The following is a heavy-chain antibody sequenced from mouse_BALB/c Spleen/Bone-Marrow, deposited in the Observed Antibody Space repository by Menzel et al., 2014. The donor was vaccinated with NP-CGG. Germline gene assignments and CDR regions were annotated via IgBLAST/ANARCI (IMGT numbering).Heavy chain of an antibody. CDR3: GSGPRWDYSWFAY. J-gene: IGHJ3*01. V-gene: IGHV1-80*01. CDR2: IYPGDGDT. D-gene: IGHD4-1*01. Sequence: VQLQQSGAELVRPGSSVKISCKASGYTFRSYWMNWVKQRPGQGLEWIGQIYPGDGDTNYNGKFKGRVTLTADKSSSTASMQLGSHTAEESAVYFCGSGPRWDYSWFAYWGQGTLVTVSA. CDR1: GYTFRSYW.